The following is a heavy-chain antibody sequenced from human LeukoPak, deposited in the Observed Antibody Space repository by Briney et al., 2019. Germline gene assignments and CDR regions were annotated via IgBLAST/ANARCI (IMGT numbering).Heavy chain of an antibody. Sequence: ETLSLTCTVSGGSISSYYWSWIRQPPGKGLEWVASIKNDGSEKYYVDSVRGRYTISRDNTKNSLYLQMSSLRAEDTAVYYCATDRGWRTSGYYLYYFEYWGQGTLVTFSS. CDR1: GGSISSYY. CDR3: ATDRGWRTSGYYLYYFEY. V-gene: IGHV3-7*01. CDR2: IKNDGSEK. J-gene: IGHJ4*02. D-gene: IGHD3-3*01.